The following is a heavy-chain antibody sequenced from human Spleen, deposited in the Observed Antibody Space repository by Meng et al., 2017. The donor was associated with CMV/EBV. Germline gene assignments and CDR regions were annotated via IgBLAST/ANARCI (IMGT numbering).Heavy chain of an antibody. Sequence: SETLSLTCAVYGGSFSGYYWSWIRQPPGKGLEWIGEINHSGSTNYNPSLKSRVTISVDTSKNQFSLKLSSVTAADTAVYYCARVQYCSSTSCFSPYYYYGMDVWGQGTTVTVSS. CDR2: INHSGST. V-gene: IGHV4-34*01. CDR1: GGSFSGYY. D-gene: IGHD2-2*01. J-gene: IGHJ6*02. CDR3: ARVQYCSSTSCFSPYYYYGMDV.